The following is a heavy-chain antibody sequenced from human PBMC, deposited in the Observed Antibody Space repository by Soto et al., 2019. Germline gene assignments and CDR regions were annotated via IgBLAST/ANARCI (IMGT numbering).Heavy chain of an antibody. D-gene: IGHD1-1*01. Sequence: EVHLVQSGAEVRKQGESLKISCKGSGYSFATYWIGWVRQMPGKGLEWMGMIYPGDSDTRYSPSFQGKVTISADKSINTTYLQWSSLKASDTAIYYCARGATIGTTNWFDPWGQGTLVTVSS. CDR3: ARGATIGTTNWFDP. J-gene: IGHJ5*02. CDR1: GYSFATYW. V-gene: IGHV5-51*03. CDR2: IYPGDSDT.